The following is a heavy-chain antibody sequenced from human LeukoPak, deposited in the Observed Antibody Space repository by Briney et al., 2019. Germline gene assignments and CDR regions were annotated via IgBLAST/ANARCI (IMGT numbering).Heavy chain of an antibody. CDR3: AKDSEPRWGFGFDY. J-gene: IGHJ4*02. CDR1: GFTISSYA. D-gene: IGHD1-14*01. Sequence: SGGSLRLSCAASGFTISSYAMSWVRQAPGKGLEWVSAISGSGGSTYYADSVKGRFTISRDNSKNTLYLQMNSLRAEDTAVYYCAKDSEPRWGFGFDYWGQGTLVTVSS. V-gene: IGHV3-23*01. CDR2: ISGSGGST.